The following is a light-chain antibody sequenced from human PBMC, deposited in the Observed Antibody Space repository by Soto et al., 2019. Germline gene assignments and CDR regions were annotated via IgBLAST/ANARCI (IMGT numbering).Light chain of an antibody. Sequence: DIQMTQSPSTLSASVGDRVTITCRASQSISSWLAWYQQKPGKAPKLLIYKASSLESGVPSRFSGSGSGTECTLTISSLQPDDFETYYCQQYNSYPLTFGQGTKVEIK. CDR3: QQYNSYPLT. CDR1: QSISSW. V-gene: IGKV1-5*03. CDR2: KAS. J-gene: IGKJ1*01.